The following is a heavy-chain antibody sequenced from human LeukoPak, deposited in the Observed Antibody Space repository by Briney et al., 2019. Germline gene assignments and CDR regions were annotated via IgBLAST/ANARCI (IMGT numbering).Heavy chain of an antibody. CDR1: GFTFSSYS. V-gene: IGHV3-21*01. CDR3: ARGMTAADWFDP. CDR2: ISSSSSYI. Sequence: GGSLRLSCAASGFTFSSYSMNWVRQAPGKGLEWVSSISSSSSYIYYADSVKGRFTISRDNAKNSLYLQMNSLRAEDTAVYYCARGMTAADWFDPWGQGTLVTVSS. J-gene: IGHJ5*02. D-gene: IGHD1-20*01.